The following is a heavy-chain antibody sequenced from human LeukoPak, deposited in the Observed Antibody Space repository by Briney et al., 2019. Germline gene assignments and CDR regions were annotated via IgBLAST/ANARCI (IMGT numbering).Heavy chain of an antibody. CDR1: GITLSNYG. V-gene: IGHV3-23*01. Sequence: GGPLRLSCAVSGITLSNYGISWVRQVPGKGLEWVSGISGSGGNTYYADSVKGRFTISRDNSKNTLYLQMNSLRAEDTAVYFCAKRDVVIRVFLVGFHKEASYFDSWGQGALVTVSS. CDR2: ISGSGGNT. CDR3: AKRDVVIRVFLVGFHKEASYFDS. J-gene: IGHJ4*02. D-gene: IGHD2-21*01.